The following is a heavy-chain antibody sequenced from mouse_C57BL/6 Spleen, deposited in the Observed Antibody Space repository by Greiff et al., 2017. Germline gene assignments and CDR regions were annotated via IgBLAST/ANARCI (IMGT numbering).Heavy chain of an antibody. J-gene: IGHJ1*03. D-gene: IGHD2-1*01. CDR3: VRRGIYYGNDGYFDV. CDR1: GFSFNTYA. CDR2: IRSKSNNYAT. Sequence: EVQLVESGGGLVQPKGSLKLSCAASGFSFNTYAMNWVRQAPGKGLEWVARIRSKSNNYATYYADSVKDRFTISRDDSESMLYLQMNNLKTEDTAMYDCVRRGIYYGNDGYFDVWGTGTTVTVSS. V-gene: IGHV10-1*01.